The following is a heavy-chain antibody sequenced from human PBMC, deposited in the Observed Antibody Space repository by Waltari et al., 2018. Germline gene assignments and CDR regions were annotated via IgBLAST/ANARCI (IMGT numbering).Heavy chain of an antibody. J-gene: IGHJ3*01. CDR1: GYPFTAFN. Sequence: QVQLLQSGADVKNPGTSVKVSCKAFGYPFTAFNIHWVRQAPGQGLQWMGWINPDSGDTKYGQKFEGRVTMTTYTSSNTVYMELNSLRSDDTAVYYCARPGDFAAFEFWGQGTTVIVSS. D-gene: IGHD3-10*01. V-gene: IGHV1-2*02. CDR2: INPDSGDT. CDR3: ARPGDFAAFEF.